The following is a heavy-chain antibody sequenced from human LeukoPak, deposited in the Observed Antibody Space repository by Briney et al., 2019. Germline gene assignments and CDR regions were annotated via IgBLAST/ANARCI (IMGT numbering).Heavy chain of an antibody. D-gene: IGHD6-13*01. J-gene: IGHJ4*02. V-gene: IGHV4-59*08. CDR2: TYYTGNT. Sequence: SETPSLTCTVSGGSMNNYYWTWIRQPPGKGLEWIGYTYYTGNTNYNPSLRGRVTMSADTSKNQFSLKLNSVTAADTAVYYCARRARATAGGDYFDYWGQGTLVTVSS. CDR3: ARRARATAGGDYFDY. CDR1: GGSMNNYY.